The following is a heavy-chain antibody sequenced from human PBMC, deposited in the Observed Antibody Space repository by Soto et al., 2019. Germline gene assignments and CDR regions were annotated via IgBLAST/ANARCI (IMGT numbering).Heavy chain of an antibody. V-gene: IGHV4-39*01. CDR3: ARLTVTIGYYYYYMDV. CDR1: GGSISSSSYY. D-gene: IGHD4-4*01. CDR2: IYYSGST. Sequence: SETLSLTCTVSGGSISSSSYYWGWIRQPPGRGLEWIGSIYYSGSTYYNPSLKSRVTISVDTSKNQFSLKLSSVTAADTAVYYCARLTVTIGYYYYYMDVWDKGTTVTV. J-gene: IGHJ6*03.